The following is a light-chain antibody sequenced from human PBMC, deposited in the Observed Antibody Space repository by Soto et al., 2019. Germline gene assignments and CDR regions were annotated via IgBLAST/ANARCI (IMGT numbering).Light chain of an antibody. CDR1: SSDVGSYNL. J-gene: IGLJ1*01. V-gene: IGLV2-23*02. CDR2: EVS. CDR3: CSYAGSRTYV. Sequence: QSVLTQPASVSGSPGQSITISCTGTSSDVGSYNLVSWYQQHPGKAPKLMIYEVSKRPSGVSNRFSGSKSGNTASLTISGLQAEDDADYYCCSYAGSRTYVFGTGTKVTVL.